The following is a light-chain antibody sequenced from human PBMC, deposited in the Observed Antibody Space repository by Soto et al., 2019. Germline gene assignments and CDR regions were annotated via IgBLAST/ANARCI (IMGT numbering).Light chain of an antibody. J-gene: IGLJ1*01. Sequence: QSVLTQPASVSGSPGQSITISCTGTSSDVGVYDYVSWYQHHPGKAPKFLIYEVSNRPSGVSNRFSGSKSGNTASLTISGLQAEDEADYYCSSYTTRSTYVFGTGTKATVL. CDR1: SSDVGVYDY. CDR3: SSYTTRSTYV. V-gene: IGLV2-14*01. CDR2: EVS.